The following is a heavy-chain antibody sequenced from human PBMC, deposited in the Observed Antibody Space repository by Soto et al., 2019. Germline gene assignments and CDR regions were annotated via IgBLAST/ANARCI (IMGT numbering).Heavy chain of an antibody. CDR2: INPHSGGT. CDR3: AGPSCSSTTCPTTY. Sequence: QVQLVQSGAEVKKPGASVKVSCKTYGYTFTVYYIYWVRQAPGQGLEWMGWINPHSGGTDSSQKFQCRVTMTRDTSSSTAYMELSSLRSDDTAVYYCAGPSCSSTTCPTTYWGHGTLVTVSS. D-gene: IGHD2-2*01. V-gene: IGHV1-2*02. CDR1: GYTFTVYY. J-gene: IGHJ4*01.